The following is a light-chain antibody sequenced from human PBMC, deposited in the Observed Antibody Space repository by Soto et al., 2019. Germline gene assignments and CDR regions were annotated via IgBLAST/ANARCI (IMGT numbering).Light chain of an antibody. CDR2: GAS. V-gene: IGKV3D-15*01. CDR1: QSVSSN. Sequence: EIVMTQSPATLSVSPGERATLSCRASQSVSSNLAWYQQKPGQAPRLLIYGASNRATGIPDRFSGSGSGTDFTLTISRLEPEDFAVYYCQQRNPLTFGGGTKVDIK. CDR3: QQRNPLT. J-gene: IGKJ4*01.